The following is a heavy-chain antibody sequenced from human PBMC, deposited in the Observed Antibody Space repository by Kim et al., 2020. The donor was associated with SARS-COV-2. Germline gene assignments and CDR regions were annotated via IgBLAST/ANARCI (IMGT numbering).Heavy chain of an antibody. CDR3: ARQDGGLVVADLYNGMDV. CDR2: IYPGDSDT. CDR1: GYSFTSYW. J-gene: IGHJ6*02. Sequence: GESLKISCKGSGYSFTSYWIGWVRQMPGKGLEWMGIIYPGDSDTRYSPSFQGQVTISADKSISTAYLQWSSLKASDTAMYYCARQDGGLVVADLYNGMDVWGQGTTVTVSS. V-gene: IGHV5-51*01. D-gene: IGHD2-15*01.